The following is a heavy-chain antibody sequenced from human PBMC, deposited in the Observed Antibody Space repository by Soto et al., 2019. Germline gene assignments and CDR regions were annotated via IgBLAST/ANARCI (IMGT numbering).Heavy chain of an antibody. CDR1: GYTFTGYY. Sequence: ASVKVSCKASGYTFTGYYMHWVRQAPGQGLEWMGWINPNSGGTNYAQKFQGWVTMTRDTSISTAYMELSRLRSDDTAVYYCARDRWAYCGGDCYSAAFDIWGQGTMVT. CDR3: ARDRWAYCGGDCYSAAFDI. V-gene: IGHV1-2*04. D-gene: IGHD2-21*02. J-gene: IGHJ3*02. CDR2: INPNSGGT.